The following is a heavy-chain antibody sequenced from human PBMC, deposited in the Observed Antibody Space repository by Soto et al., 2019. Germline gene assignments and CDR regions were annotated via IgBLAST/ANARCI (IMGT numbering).Heavy chain of an antibody. CDR3: AKDNDRDSSGWDYNWFDP. CDR1: GFTFSSYG. D-gene: IGHD6-19*01. CDR2: ISYDGSNK. J-gene: IGHJ5*02. Sequence: GGSLRLSCAASGFTFSSYGMHWVRQAPGKGLEWVAVISYDGSNKYYADSVKGRFTISRDNSKNTLYLQMNSLRAEDTAVYYCAKDNDRDSSGWDYNWFDPWGQGTLVTVSS. V-gene: IGHV3-30*18.